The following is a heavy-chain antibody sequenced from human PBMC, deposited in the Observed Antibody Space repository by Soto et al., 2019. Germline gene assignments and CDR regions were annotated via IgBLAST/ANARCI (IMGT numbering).Heavy chain of an antibody. Sequence: PSETLSLTCAVSGGSISSGNWWSWVRQPPGKGLEWIGEIYHSGSTNYNPSLKSRVTISVDKSKTQFSLRLSSVTAADTAVYYCARVISPMDPSAYWGQGTLVPVSS. CDR1: GGSISSGNW. V-gene: IGHV4-4*02. CDR2: IYHSGST. D-gene: IGHD3-10*01. J-gene: IGHJ4*02. CDR3: ARVISPMDPSAY.